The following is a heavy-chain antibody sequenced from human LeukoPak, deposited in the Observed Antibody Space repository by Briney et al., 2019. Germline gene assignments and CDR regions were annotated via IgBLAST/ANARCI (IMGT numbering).Heavy chain of an antibody. Sequence: GGSLRLSCTASGFSFGSYWMHWVRQAPGKGLVWVSRINGDGSSTSYADSEKGRFTISRHNAKNTLYLQMNTLRAEDTAVYYCARDGGVIYWGQGTLVTVSS. CDR3: ARDGGVIY. CDR2: INGDGSST. D-gene: IGHD3-16*01. CDR1: GFSFGSYW. J-gene: IGHJ4*02. V-gene: IGHV3-74*01.